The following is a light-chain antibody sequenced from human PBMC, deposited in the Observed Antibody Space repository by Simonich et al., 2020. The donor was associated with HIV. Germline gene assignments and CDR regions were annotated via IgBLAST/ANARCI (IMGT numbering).Light chain of an antibody. V-gene: IGKV3-11*01. CDR3: QHRSNWPPT. CDR1: QSVSRY. Sequence: EIVLTQSPATLSLSPGERGTLSCRASQSVSRYLAWYQQKPGQAPRLLIYDASNRATGIPARFSVSGSGTDFTLTISSLEAEDFAVYYCQHRSNWPPTFGQGTKVDIK. CDR2: DAS. J-gene: IGKJ1*01.